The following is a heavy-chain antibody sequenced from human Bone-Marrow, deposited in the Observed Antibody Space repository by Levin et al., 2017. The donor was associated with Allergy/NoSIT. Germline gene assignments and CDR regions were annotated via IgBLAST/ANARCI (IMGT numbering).Heavy chain of an antibody. CDR1: GFTFTNYA. J-gene: IGHJ4*02. CDR2: VDGSGAYT. Sequence: LSLTCVVSGFTFTNYAMSWVRQAPGKGLEWVSAVDGSGAYTYYADSVAGRFTISRDNSKNTLYPQLNSLRAEDTAVYYCAKDLSRDGYNFGVLCFDSWGQGTLVTVSS. V-gene: IGHV3-23*01. D-gene: IGHD5-24*01. CDR3: AKDLSRDGYNFGVLCFDS.